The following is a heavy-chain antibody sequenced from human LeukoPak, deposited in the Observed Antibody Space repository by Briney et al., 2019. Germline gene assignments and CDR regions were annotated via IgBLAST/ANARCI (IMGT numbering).Heavy chain of an antibody. CDR2: INYSGCT. J-gene: IGHJ5*02. CDR3: ARHHPHYDWLDP. Sequence: KPSETLSLTCTVSGCSISNSRDYWGWILHPPGLGLQWIAIINYSGCTYCNPSLKSRVTISVATTNNQFSLYLSSVTAADTALYYCARHHPHYDWLDPWGQGALVTVSS. V-gene: IGHV4-39*01. D-gene: IGHD4-17*01. CDR1: GCSISNSRDY.